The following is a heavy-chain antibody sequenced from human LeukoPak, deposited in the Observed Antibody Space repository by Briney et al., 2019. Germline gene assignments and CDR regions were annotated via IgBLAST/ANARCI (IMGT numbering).Heavy chain of an antibody. CDR2: ISYDGSNK. V-gene: IGHV3-30*03. CDR1: GFTFSSYG. D-gene: IGHD6-19*01. Sequence: PGRSLRLSCAASGFTFSSYGMHWVRQAPGKGLEWVAVISYDGSNKYYADSVKGRFTISRDNSKNTLYLQMNSLRAEDTAVYYCARDIAVAGKAPYFDYWGQGTLVTVSS. J-gene: IGHJ4*02. CDR3: ARDIAVAGKAPYFDY.